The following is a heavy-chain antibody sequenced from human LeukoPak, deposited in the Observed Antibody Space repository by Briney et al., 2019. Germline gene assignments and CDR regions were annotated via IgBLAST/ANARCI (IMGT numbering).Heavy chain of an antibody. D-gene: IGHD2/OR15-2a*01. V-gene: IGHV4-34*01. J-gene: IGHJ4*02. CDR3: ARNFRGPVDY. CDR2: LNHSGST. CDR1: GESFSGYY. Sequence: SETLSLTCAVYGESFSGYYWSWIRQPPGKGLEWIGELNHSGSTNYNPSLKSRVTISVDTSKNQFSLKLSSVTAADTAVYYCARNFRGPVDYWGQGTLVTVSS.